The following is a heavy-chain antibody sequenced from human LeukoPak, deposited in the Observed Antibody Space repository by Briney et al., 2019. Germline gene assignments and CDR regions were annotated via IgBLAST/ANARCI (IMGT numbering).Heavy chain of an antibody. CDR2: IYSSGST. Sequence: MASETLSLTCSVSGGSISTYYWSWIRQSAGKGLEWIGRIYSSGSTNYNPSLKSRVTMSVDTSRKQLSLKLSSVTAADSAVYYCARLAPSTRDCVSNSCFTNRRYYYMDVWGKGTTVTVSS. J-gene: IGHJ6*03. D-gene: IGHD2-2*02. V-gene: IGHV4-4*07. CDR1: GGSISTYY. CDR3: ARLAPSTRDCVSNSCFTNRRYYYMDV.